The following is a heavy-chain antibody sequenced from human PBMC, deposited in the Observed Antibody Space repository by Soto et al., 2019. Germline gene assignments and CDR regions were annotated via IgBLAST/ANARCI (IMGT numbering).Heavy chain of an antibody. CDR3: ARGEYMVVVVAANPNDAFDI. D-gene: IGHD2-15*01. CDR1: GFTFSSYG. CDR2: IWYDGSNK. V-gene: IGHV3-33*01. J-gene: IGHJ3*02. Sequence: GGSLRLSCAASGFTFSSYGMHWVRQAPGKGLEWVAVIWYDGSNKYYADSVKGRFTISRDNSKNTLYLQMNSLRAEDTAVYYCARGEYMVVVVAANPNDAFDIWGQGTMVTVSS.